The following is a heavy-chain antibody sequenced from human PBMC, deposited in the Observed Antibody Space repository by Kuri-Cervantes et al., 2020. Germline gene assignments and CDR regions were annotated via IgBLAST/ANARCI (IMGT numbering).Heavy chain of an antibody. CDR1: GFTFSSYW. CDR3: VRDSNWAFDL. CDR2: IDSDGSST. V-gene: IGHV3-74*01. D-gene: IGHD5-24*01. J-gene: IGHJ3*01. Sequence: GESLKISCAASGFTFSSYWMHWVRQAPGKGLVWVSRIDSDGSSTRCADSVKGRFTISRDNAKNSVNLQMDDLRVDDTALYYCVRDSNWAFDLWGQGTMVTVSS.